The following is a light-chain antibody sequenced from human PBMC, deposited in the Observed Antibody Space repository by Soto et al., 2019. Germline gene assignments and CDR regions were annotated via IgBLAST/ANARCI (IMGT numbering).Light chain of an antibody. CDR2: GAS. Sequence: EIVLTQSPGTLSLSPGERATLSCRASQSVSSSYLVWHQQKPGQAPRRLIFGASIRATGIPDRFSGSGSGTDFTLTISGLEPEDFAVYYCQQYGSSPSTFGQGTKVDIK. CDR3: QQYGSSPST. J-gene: IGKJ1*01. V-gene: IGKV3-20*01. CDR1: QSVSSSY.